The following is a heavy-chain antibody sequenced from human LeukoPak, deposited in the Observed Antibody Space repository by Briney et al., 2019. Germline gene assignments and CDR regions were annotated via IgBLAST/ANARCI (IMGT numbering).Heavy chain of an antibody. J-gene: IGHJ3*02. CDR3: ARSRRYSNIVVVPAARVAFDI. Sequence: SVKVSCKASGGTFSSYAISWVRQAPGQGLEWMGGIIPIFGTANYAQKFQGRVTITANESTSTAYMELSSLRSEDTAVYSCARSRRYSNIVVVPAARVAFDIWGQGTMVTVSS. CDR2: IIPIFGTA. D-gene: IGHD2-2*01. CDR1: GGTFSSYA. V-gene: IGHV1-69*01.